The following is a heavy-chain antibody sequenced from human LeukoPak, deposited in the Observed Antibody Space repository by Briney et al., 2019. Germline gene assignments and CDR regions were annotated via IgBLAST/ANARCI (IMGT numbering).Heavy chain of an antibody. CDR1: GFTFSSYW. V-gene: IGHV3-7*01. CDR2: IRQLGNEK. D-gene: IGHD4-17*01. Sequence: PGGSLRLSCAASGFTFSSYWTSWVRQAPGKGLEWVANIRQLGNEKYYVDSVKGRFTISRDNAKNSLYLQMNSLRAEDTAVYYCTRDYWDYGDYFSDFWGPGTQVTVSS. CDR3: TRDYWDYGDYFSDF. J-gene: IGHJ4*02.